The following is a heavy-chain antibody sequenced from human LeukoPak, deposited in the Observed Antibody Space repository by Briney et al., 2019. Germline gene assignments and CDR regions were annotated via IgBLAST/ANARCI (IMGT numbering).Heavy chain of an antibody. J-gene: IGHJ4*02. CDR1: GGSISSYY. Sequence: SETLSLTCTVSGGSISSYYWSWIRQPAEKGLEWIGRIYTSGSTNYNPSLKSRVTMSVDTSKNQFSLKLSSVTAADTAVYYCARELDPAYCGGDCYSAGYFDYWGQGTLVTVSS. CDR3: ARELDPAYCGGDCYSAGYFDY. D-gene: IGHD2-21*01. CDR2: IYTSGST. V-gene: IGHV4-4*07.